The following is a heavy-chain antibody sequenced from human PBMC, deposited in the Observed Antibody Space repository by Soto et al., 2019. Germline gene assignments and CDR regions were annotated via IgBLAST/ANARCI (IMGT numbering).Heavy chain of an antibody. V-gene: IGHV1-69*13. CDR3: ARDTLYDSSGYFDY. Sequence: SVKVSCKASGGTFSSYAISWVRQAPGQGLEWMGGIIPIFGTANYAQKFQGRVTITADESTSTAYMELSSLRSEDTAVYYCARDTLYDSSGYFDYWGQGTLVTVSS. CDR1: GGTFSSYA. CDR2: IIPIFGTA. J-gene: IGHJ4*02. D-gene: IGHD3-22*01.